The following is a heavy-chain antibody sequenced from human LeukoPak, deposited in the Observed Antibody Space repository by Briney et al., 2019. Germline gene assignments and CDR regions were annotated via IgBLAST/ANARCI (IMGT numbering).Heavy chain of an antibody. Sequence: PSETLSLTCTVSGGSISIYYWNWIRQPAGKGLECIGRIYSSGSTTYNPSPKSRVTMSVDTSKNQFSLKLSSVPAADTAVYYCARDPSSFGGRFDPWGQGTLVAVSS. V-gene: IGHV4-4*07. D-gene: IGHD3-10*01. CDR3: ARDPSSFGGRFDP. J-gene: IGHJ5*02. CDR1: GGSISIYY. CDR2: IYSSGST.